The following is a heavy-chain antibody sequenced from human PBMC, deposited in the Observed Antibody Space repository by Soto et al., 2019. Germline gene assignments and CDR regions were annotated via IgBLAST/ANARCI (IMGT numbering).Heavy chain of an antibody. Sequence: QVQLQESGPGLVRPSETLSLTCTVSGGSFSSYYWTWIRQSPGKGLEWIGYIYYRGRTDYDPSLRGRLAISIDTSKTQFSVRLASMPAADTAVYYCAGRDCSGTNCYYLDYYYMDVWGKGTTVTVSS. D-gene: IGHD2-2*01. CDR3: AGRDCSGTNCYYLDYYYMDV. CDR1: GGSFSSYY. CDR2: IYYRGRT. J-gene: IGHJ6*03. V-gene: IGHV4-59*08.